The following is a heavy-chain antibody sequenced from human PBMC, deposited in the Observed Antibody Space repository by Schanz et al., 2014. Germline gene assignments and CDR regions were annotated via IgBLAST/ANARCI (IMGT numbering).Heavy chain of an antibody. CDR3: ARQGDVYRLDY. D-gene: IGHD1-26*01. CDR1: GGSISSHF. Sequence: QVQLQESGPGLVKPSEALSLTCTVSGGSISSHFWTWIRQPPGKGLEWIGNIYNSGSTKYNPSVKSGVTIAVDTSKNQFSLKRESVTAADTAMYFCARQGDVYRLDYWGQGTLVTVTS. CDR2: IYNSGST. J-gene: IGHJ4*02. V-gene: IGHV4-59*08.